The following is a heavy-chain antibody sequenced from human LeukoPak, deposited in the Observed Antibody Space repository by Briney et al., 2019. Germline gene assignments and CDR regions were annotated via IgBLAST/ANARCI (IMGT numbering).Heavy chain of an antibody. Sequence: GGSLRLSCAASGFTFSGYAMSWVRQAPGKGLEWVSAISGSGGSAYYADSVKGRFTISRDNSKNTLYLQMNSLRAEDTAVYYCANSYGDYLGDAFDIWGQGTMVTVSS. CDR2: ISGSGGSA. D-gene: IGHD4-17*01. CDR1: GFTFSGYA. CDR3: ANSYGDYLGDAFDI. J-gene: IGHJ3*02. V-gene: IGHV3-23*01.